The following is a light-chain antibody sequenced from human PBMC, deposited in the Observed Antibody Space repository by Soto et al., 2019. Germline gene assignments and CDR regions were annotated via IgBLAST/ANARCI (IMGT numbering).Light chain of an antibody. CDR2: MAS. V-gene: IGKV1-5*03. Sequence: DIQLTQSPSTLSASLGDRVTITCRASQSITNWLAWYQQKPGKAPKVLIHMASSLKSGVPSRFSGSGSGTEFTLTITLLQPDDSATYYCQQYNSLSSVSFGGGTKVEI. J-gene: IGKJ4*01. CDR3: QQYNSLSSVS. CDR1: QSITNW.